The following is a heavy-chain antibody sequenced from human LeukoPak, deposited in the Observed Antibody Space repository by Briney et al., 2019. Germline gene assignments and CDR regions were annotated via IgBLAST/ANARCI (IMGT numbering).Heavy chain of an antibody. D-gene: IGHD3-22*01. CDR3: ARVANYYDSSGYSSRYYFDY. CDR1: GFTLSSYS. J-gene: IGHJ4*02. V-gene: IGHV3-48*04. Sequence: GGSLRLSCAASGFTLSSYSMNWVRQAPGKGLEWVSYISSSSSTIYYADSVKGRFTISRDNAKNSLYLQMNSLRAEDTAVYYCARVANYYDSSGYSSRYYFDYWGQGTLVTVSS. CDR2: ISSSSSTI.